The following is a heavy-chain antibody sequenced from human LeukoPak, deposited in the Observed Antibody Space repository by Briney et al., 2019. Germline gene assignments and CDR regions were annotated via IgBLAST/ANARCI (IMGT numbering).Heavy chain of an antibody. CDR3: ARTSIIAVAGTHEWFDP. CDR1: GYSLSSGYY. Sequence: SETLSLTCAVSGYSLSSGYYWGWIRQPPGKALEWIGSIYHSGSTYYNPSLKSRVTISVDTSKNQFSLKLSSVTAADTAVYYCARTSIIAVAGTHEWFDPWGQGTLVTVSS. J-gene: IGHJ5*02. V-gene: IGHV4-38-2*01. D-gene: IGHD6-19*01. CDR2: IYHSGST.